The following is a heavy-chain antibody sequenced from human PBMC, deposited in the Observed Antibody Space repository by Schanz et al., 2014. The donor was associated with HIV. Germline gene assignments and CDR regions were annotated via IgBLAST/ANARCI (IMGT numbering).Heavy chain of an antibody. V-gene: IGHV3-23*01. CDR2: ISVTGDNT. D-gene: IGHD5-18*01. CDR1: GFTLSGYT. J-gene: IGHJ3*02. Sequence: EVQLLESGGGLVLPGGSLRVSCAVSGFTLSGYTMSWVRQAPGKGPEWVSSISVTGDNTYYADSVKGRFTISRDTSKKTLYLQMNSLRADDTAVYFCAIRTPMVTFGAFDIWGRGTWVTVSS. CDR3: AIRTPMVTFGAFDI.